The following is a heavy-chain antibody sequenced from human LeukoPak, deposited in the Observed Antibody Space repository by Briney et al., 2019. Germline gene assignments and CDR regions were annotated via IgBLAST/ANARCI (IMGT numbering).Heavy chain of an antibody. J-gene: IGHJ3*02. V-gene: IGHV1-2*02. CDR1: GHTFTGYD. Sequence: ASVKVSCKAAGHTFTGYDMHWVRQAPGQGLEWMGWINPNSGGTKYAQKFKGRDTMTRDTSISTAYMELSRLRSDDTAVYYCARDLDDAFDIWGQGTMVTVSS. CDR3: ARDLDDAFDI. CDR2: INPNSGGT.